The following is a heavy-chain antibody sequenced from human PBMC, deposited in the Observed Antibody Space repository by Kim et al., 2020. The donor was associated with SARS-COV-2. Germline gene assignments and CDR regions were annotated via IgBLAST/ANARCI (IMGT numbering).Heavy chain of an antibody. V-gene: IGHV3-11*01. CDR3: ARGDIDGMDV. J-gene: IGHJ6*02. CDR2: SII. Sequence: SIIHYAESVRGRLTISRDNAKKSLYLQMNNLRAEDTAVYYCARGDIDGMDVWGQGTTVAVSS.